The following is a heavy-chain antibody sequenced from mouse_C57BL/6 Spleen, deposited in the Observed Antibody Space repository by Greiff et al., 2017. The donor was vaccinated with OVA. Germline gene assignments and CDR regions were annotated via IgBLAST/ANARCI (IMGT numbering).Heavy chain of an antibody. V-gene: IGHV5-4*03. D-gene: IGHD2-4*01. CDR2: ISDGGSYT. CDR1: GFTFSSYA. Sequence: EVKLMESGGGLVKPGGSLKLSCAASGFTFSSYAMSWVRQTPEKRLEWVATISDGGSYTYYPDNVKGRFTISRDNAKNNLYLQMSHLKSEDTAMYYCARGITTRDYYFDYWGQGTTLTVSS. J-gene: IGHJ2*01. CDR3: ARGITTRDYYFDY.